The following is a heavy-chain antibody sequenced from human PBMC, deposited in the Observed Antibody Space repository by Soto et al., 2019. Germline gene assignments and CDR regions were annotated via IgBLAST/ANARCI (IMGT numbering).Heavy chain of an antibody. D-gene: IGHD3-22*01. CDR3: AADLDYYDSSGYYYRYDY. CDR2: IVVGSGNT. V-gene: IGHV1-58*01. Sequence: VASVKVSCKASGFTFTSSAVQWVRQARGQRLEWIGWIVVGSGNTNYAQKFQERVTITRDMSTSTAYMELSSLRSEDTAVYYCAADLDYYDSSGYYYRYDYWGQGTLVTVSS. CDR1: GFTFTSSA. J-gene: IGHJ4*02.